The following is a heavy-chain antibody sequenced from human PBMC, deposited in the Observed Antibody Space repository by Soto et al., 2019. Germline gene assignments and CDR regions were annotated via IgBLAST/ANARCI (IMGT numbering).Heavy chain of an antibody. D-gene: IGHD5-18*01. V-gene: IGHV3-23*01. CDR1: GFTFSSYA. CDR3: AKGEVGGEGRILNTAMDRRDTGRTSSRFDY. J-gene: IGHJ4*02. Sequence: GGSLRLSCAASGFTFSSYAMSWVRQAPGKGLEWVSAISGSGGSTYYADSVKGRFTISRDNSKNTLYLQMNSLRAEDTAVYYCAKGEVGGEGRILNTAMDRRDTGRTSSRFDYWGQGTLVTVSS. CDR2: ISGSGGST.